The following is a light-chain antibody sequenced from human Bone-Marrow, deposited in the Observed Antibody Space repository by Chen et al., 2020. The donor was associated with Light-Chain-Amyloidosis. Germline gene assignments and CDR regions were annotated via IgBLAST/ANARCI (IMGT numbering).Light chain of an antibody. CDR1: SSNIGKNY. J-gene: IGLJ3*02. V-gene: IGLV1-47*01. CDR2: NNN. CDR3: APWDGSLKGVV. Sequence: QSVLTQPPSASGTPGQRVLLSCSGSSSNIGKNYVYWYQQLPGAAPKLLIYNNNQRPSGLSDRLCRTKSGTQPSLEISGLRYEDEADYHWAPWDGSLKGVVFGGGSKLPVL.